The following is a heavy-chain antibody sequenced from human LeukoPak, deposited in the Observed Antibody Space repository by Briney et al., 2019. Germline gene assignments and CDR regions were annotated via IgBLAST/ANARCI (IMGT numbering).Heavy chain of an antibody. J-gene: IGHJ4*02. D-gene: IGHD2-15*01. CDR3: ARDKRFGDCSGGSCYFHY. CDR2: INTDGTIT. V-gene: IGHV3-74*01. CDR1: GFIFSSSW. Sequence: PGGSLRLSCAASGFIFSSSWMHWVRQAPGKGLEWVSRINTDGTITSYADSARGRFAISRDNAKNTVYLQMNSLGVEDTAVYYCARDKRFGDCSGGSCYFHYWGQGTLVTVSS.